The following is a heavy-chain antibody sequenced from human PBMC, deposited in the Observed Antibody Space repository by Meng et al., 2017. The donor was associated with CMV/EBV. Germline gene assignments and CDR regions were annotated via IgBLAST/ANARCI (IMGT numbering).Heavy chain of an antibody. CDR3: AGEHVPYNSSWYYFDY. CDR1: GGSISSSSYY. CDR2: IYYSGST. D-gene: IGHD6-13*01. J-gene: IGHJ4*02. V-gene: IGHV4-39*07. Sequence: SETLSLTCTVSGGSISSSSYYWGWIRQPPGKGLEWIGSIYYSGSTYYNPSLKSRVTISVDTSKNQFSLKLSSVTAADTAVYYCAGEHVPYNSSWYYFDYWGQGTLVTVSS.